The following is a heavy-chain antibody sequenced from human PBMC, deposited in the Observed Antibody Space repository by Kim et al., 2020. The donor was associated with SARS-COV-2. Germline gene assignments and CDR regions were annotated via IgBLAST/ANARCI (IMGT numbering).Heavy chain of an antibody. V-gene: IGHV3-13*01. J-gene: IGHJ3*02. Sequence: SLTGLFTISREHAKNSLYLQMNSLRAGDTAVYYCARAVSSSWYISDAFDIWGQGTMVTVSS. D-gene: IGHD6-13*01. CDR3: ARAVSSSWYISDAFDI.